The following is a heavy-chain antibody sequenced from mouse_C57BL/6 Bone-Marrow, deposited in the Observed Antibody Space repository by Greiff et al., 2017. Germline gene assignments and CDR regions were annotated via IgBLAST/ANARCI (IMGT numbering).Heavy chain of an antibody. CDR3: EGSPFAY. D-gene: IGHD3-2*02. Sequence: QVQLQQPGAELVRPGTSVKLSCKASGYTFTSYWMHWVKQRPGQGLEWIGVIDPSDSYTNYNQKFKGKATLTVDTSSSTAYMQLSSLTSEDSAVYYCEGSPFAYGGWGTVVTVSA. J-gene: IGHJ3*01. CDR2: IDPSDSYT. V-gene: IGHV1-59*01. CDR1: GYTFTSYW.